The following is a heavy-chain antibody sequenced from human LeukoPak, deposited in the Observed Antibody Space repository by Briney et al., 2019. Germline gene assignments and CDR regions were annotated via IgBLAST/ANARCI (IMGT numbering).Heavy chain of an antibody. CDR2: TSYSGST. CDR1: GGSVSSGSYY. CDR3: ARVPGGGTAAN. Sequence: SETLSLTCTDSGGSVSSGSYYWSWIRQPPGKGLEWIGFTSYSGSTNYNPSLKSRVTISADTSKNQFSLNLSSVTAADTALYYCARVPGGGTAANWGQGTMVTVSS. V-gene: IGHV4-61*01. D-gene: IGHD1-7*01. J-gene: IGHJ3*01.